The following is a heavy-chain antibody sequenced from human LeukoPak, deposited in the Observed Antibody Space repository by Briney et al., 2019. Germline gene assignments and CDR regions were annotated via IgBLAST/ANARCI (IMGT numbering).Heavy chain of an antibody. CDR2: IKQDGSEK. CDR3: ARDKSYGDYDY. J-gene: IGHJ4*02. D-gene: IGHD4-17*01. Sequence: GGSQRLSCAVSGFTFSSYWMSWVRQAPGKGLEWVANIKQDGSEKYYVDSVKGRFTISRDNAKNSLYLQMNSLRAEDTAVYYCARDKSYGDYDYWGQGTLVTVSS. CDR1: GFTFSSYW. V-gene: IGHV3-7*01.